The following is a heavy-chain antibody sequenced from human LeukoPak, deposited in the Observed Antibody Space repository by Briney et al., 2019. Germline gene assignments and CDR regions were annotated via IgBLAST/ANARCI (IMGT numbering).Heavy chain of an antibody. CDR2: VYQTGHT. CDR1: GGSISNYY. J-gene: IGHJ4*02. CDR3: ARHRFGHLFDY. Sequence: SETLSLTCTVSGGSISNYYWSWIRQPPGKGLEWIGYVYQTGHTHYSPSLKSRVTVSLDTSRNEVSLKVNSVTAADTAVYYCARHRFGHLFDYWGQGTLVIVSS. D-gene: IGHD3-16*01. V-gene: IGHV4-59*08.